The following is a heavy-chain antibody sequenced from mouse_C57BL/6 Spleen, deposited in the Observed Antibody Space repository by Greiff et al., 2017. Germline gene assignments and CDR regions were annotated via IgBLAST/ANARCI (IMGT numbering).Heavy chain of an antibody. CDR3: ARWSDGYFYAMDY. J-gene: IGHJ4*01. Sequence: QVQLQQSGPELVKPGASVKISCKASGYAFSSSWMNWVKQRPGKGLEWIGRIYPGDGDTNYNGKFKGKATLTADKSSSTAYMQLSSLTSEDSAVYVCARWSDGYFYAMDYWGQGTSVTVSS. V-gene: IGHV1-82*01. CDR1: GYAFSSSW. D-gene: IGHD2-3*01. CDR2: IYPGDGDT.